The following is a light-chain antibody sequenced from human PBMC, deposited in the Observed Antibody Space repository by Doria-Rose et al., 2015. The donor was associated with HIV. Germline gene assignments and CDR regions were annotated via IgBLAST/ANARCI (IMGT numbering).Light chain of an antibody. J-gene: IGKJ3*01. CDR3: QQYYDTPS. Sequence: IQSPESLGMSLRESATLNCKANQSLLYNYNNYLAWYQQKPGQPPKLLIYWASTRQSGVPARFSGSGSGTDFTLTISSLEAEDVAVYYCQQYYDTPSFGPGTTVDTK. CDR1: QSLLYNYNNY. V-gene: IGKV4-1*01. CDR2: WAS.